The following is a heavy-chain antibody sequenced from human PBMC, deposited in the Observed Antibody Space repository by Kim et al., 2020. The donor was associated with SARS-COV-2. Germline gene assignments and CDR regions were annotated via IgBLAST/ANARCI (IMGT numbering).Heavy chain of an antibody. D-gene: IGHD1-26*01. CDR2: ISWNSGSI. CDR1: GFTFDDYA. Sequence: GGSLRLSCAASGFTFDDYAMHWVRQAPGKGLEWVSGISWNSGSIGYADSVKGRFTISRDNAKNSLYLQMNSLRAEDTALYYCAKDIREMARFRVGATHYYYYGMDVWGQGTTVTVSS. J-gene: IGHJ6*02. V-gene: IGHV3-9*01. CDR3: AKDIREMARFRVGATHYYYYGMDV.